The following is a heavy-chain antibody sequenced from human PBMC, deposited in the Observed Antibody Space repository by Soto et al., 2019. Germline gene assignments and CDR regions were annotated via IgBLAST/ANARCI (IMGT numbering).Heavy chain of an antibody. J-gene: IGHJ6*02. D-gene: IGHD3-3*01. CDR3: ARDRYSYYDFWSCSLPYYYYGMDV. CDR1: GFTFSSYW. Sequence: EVQLVESGGGLVQPGGSLRLSCAASGFTFSSYWMSWVRQAPGKGLEWVANIKQDGSEKYYVDSVKGRFTISRDNAKNSLYLQMNSLRAEDTAVYYCARDRYSYYDFWSCSLPYYYYGMDVWGQGTTVTDSS. V-gene: IGHV3-7*01. CDR2: IKQDGSEK.